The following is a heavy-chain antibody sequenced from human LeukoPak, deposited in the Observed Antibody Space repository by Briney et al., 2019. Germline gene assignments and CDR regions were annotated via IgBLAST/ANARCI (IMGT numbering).Heavy chain of an antibody. CDR3: ARGPGDNSGYPQAPDY. D-gene: IGHD3-22*01. Sequence: ASVKVSCKASAYTFTNYYIHWVRQAPGQGLEWMGIISPTSGNTDYAHKFQGRITMTRDTSTTTVYMELSGLRSEDTAVYYCARGPGDNSGYPQAPDYWGQVTLVTVSS. CDR2: ISPTSGNT. CDR1: AYTFTNYY. J-gene: IGHJ4*02. V-gene: IGHV1-46*01.